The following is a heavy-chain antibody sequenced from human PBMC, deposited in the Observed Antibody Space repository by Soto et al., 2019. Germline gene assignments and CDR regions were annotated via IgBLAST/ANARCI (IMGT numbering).Heavy chain of an antibody. V-gene: IGHV3-13*01. CDR2: IGTAGDT. CDR3: ARVAGITMVRGPRDYYYGMDV. Sequence: GGSLRLSCAASGFTFSSYDMHWVRQATGKGLEWVSAIGTAGDTYYPGSVKGRFTISRENAKNSLCLQMNSLRAEDTAVYYCARVAGITMVRGPRDYYYGMDVWGQGTTVTVSS. D-gene: IGHD3-10*01. CDR1: GFTFSSYD. J-gene: IGHJ6*02.